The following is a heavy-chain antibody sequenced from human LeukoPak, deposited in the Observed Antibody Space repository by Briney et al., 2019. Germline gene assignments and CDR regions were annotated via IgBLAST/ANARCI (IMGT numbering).Heavy chain of an antibody. Sequence: SETLSLTCTVSGGSISSSSYYWGWIRQPPGKGLEWIGSIYYSGSTYYNPSLKSRVTISVDTSKNQFSLKLSSVTAADTAVYYCARDRSSGYDYWGQGTLVTVSS. D-gene: IGHD6-19*01. CDR2: IYYSGST. V-gene: IGHV4-39*07. CDR1: GGSISSSSYY. J-gene: IGHJ4*02. CDR3: ARDRSSGYDY.